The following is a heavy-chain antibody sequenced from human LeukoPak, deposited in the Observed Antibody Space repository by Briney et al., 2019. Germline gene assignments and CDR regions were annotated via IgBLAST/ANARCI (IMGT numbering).Heavy chain of an antibody. CDR3: AREGITMVRGVGAYYYYGMDV. CDR1: GFTFSDYY. Sequence: GGSLRLSCAASGFTFSDYYMSWIRQAPGKGLEWVSYISSSGSTIYYADSVKGRFTISRDNAKNSLYPQMNSLRAEDTAVYYCAREGITMVRGVGAYYYYGMDVWGQGTTVTVSS. D-gene: IGHD3-10*01. CDR2: ISSSGSTI. J-gene: IGHJ6*02. V-gene: IGHV3-11*01.